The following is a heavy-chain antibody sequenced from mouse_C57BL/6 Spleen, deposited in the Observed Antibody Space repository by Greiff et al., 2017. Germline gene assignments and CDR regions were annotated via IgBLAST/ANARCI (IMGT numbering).Heavy chain of an antibody. Sequence: EVQRVESGGGLVKPGGSLTLSCAASGFTFSRYTMSWVRQTPEKRLEWVATISGGGGNTYYPDSVKGRFTISRDNAKNPLYLQMSSLRSEDTALYYCARRDGNYGDYYAMDYWGQGTSVTVSS. CDR1: GFTFSRYT. CDR2: ISGGGGNT. D-gene: IGHD2-1*01. V-gene: IGHV5-9*01. CDR3: ARRDGNYGDYYAMDY. J-gene: IGHJ4*01.